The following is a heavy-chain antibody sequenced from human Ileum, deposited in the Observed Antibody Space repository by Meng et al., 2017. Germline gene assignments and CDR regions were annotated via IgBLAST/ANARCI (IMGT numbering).Heavy chain of an antibody. D-gene: IGHD3-10*01. CDR3: ARSGSASGRLY. CDR1: GSTFSGYY. V-gene: IGHV1-2*02. Sequence: ASVKVSCKASGSTFSGYYVHWGRQDPGQGLEGRGWSNPNSGGASHIQKFQGRVAMTRDTSISTAYMELYRLTSDDTAVYYCARSGSASGRLYWGQGTLVTVSS. J-gene: IGHJ4*02. CDR2: SNPNSGGA.